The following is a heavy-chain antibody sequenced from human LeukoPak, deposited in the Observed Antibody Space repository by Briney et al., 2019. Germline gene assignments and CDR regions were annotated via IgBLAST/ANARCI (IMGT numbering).Heavy chain of an antibody. V-gene: IGHV1-69-2*01. CDR3: ASWPYFVRDPNLVSAFDV. Sequence: ASVKISCKASGYTFSDYYIHWVQQAPGKGLQWMGYIDPEDDETTFADNFQGRVTLTVDTSIDTAFMELSSLRYDDTAVYYCASWPYFVRDPNLVSAFDVWGQGTVVTVSS. CDR2: IDPEDDET. D-gene: IGHD3-9*01. J-gene: IGHJ3*01. CDR1: GYTFSDYY.